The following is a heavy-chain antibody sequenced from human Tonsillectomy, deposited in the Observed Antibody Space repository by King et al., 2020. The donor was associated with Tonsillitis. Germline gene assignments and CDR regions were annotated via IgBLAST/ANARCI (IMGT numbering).Heavy chain of an antibody. CDR2: IYYRGST. D-gene: IGHD1-1*01. Sequence: VQLQESGPGLVKPSETLSLTCTVSGGSISSYYWSWIRQPPGKGLEWIGYIYYRGSTNYNPSLKSRVTISVDTSKNQFSLKLSSVTAADTAVYYCARGIRAPPNFDYWGQGTLVTVSS. V-gene: IGHV4-59*01. CDR1: GGSISSYY. CDR3: ARGIRAPPNFDY. J-gene: IGHJ4*02.